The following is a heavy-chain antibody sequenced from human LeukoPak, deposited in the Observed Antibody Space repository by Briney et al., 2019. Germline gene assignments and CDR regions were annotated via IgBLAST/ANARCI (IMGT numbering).Heavy chain of an antibody. D-gene: IGHD1-26*01. CDR3: ARPSGSYYRIFDY. Sequence: GASVKVSCKASGYTFTGYYVHWVRQAPGQGLESMGWINPKSGGTNYAQKFQGRVTMTRDTSISTAYMELSRLRSDDTAVYYCARPSGSYYRIFDYWGQGTLVTVSS. CDR1: GYTFTGYY. J-gene: IGHJ4*02. V-gene: IGHV1-2*02. CDR2: INPKSGGT.